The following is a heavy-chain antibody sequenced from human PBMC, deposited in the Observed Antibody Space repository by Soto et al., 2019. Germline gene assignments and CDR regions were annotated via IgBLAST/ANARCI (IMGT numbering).Heavy chain of an antibody. CDR1: GDTFTSYC. J-gene: IGHJ6*02. CDR3: ARVSDLAYCGGDCYSRGQNYYYYGMDV. CDR2: ISAYNGNT. V-gene: IGHV1-18*01. D-gene: IGHD2-21*02. Sequence: ASVKVCCKASGDTFTSYCISWVRQAPGQGLEWMGWISAYNGNTNYAQKLQGRVTMTTDTSTSTAYMELRSLRSDDTAVYYCARVSDLAYCGGDCYSRGQNYYYYGMDVWGQGTTVTVSS.